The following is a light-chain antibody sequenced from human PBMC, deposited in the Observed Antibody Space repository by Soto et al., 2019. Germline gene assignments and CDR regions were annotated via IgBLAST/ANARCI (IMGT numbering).Light chain of an antibody. CDR3: QQHGSSPFA. J-gene: IGKJ3*01. Sequence: EIVLTQSPGTLSLSPGERATLSCRPSQSVSSEYLAWYQQKPGQAPRLLIYGASSRATGIPDRFSGGGSGTDFTLTISRLEPEDFAVYYCQQHGSSPFAFGPGTKVDIK. CDR2: GAS. CDR1: QSVSSEY. V-gene: IGKV3-20*01.